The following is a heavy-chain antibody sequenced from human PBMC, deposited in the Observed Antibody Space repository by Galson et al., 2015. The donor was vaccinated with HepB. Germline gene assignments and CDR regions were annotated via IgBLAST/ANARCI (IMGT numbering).Heavy chain of an antibody. CDR3: ARPPIAAAGNDAFDI. V-gene: IGHV5-10-1*01. Sequence: QSGAEVKKPGESLRISCKGSGYSFTSYWISWVRQMPGKGLEWMGRIDPSDSYTNYSPSFQGHVTISADKSISTAYLQWSSLKASDTAMYYCARPPIAAAGNDAFDIWGPGTMVTVAS. CDR2: IDPSDSYT. CDR1: GYSFTSYW. D-gene: IGHD6-13*01. J-gene: IGHJ3*02.